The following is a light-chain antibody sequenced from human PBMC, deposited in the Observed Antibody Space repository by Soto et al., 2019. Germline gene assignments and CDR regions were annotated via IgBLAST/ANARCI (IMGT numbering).Light chain of an antibody. V-gene: IGKV1-27*01. Sequence: DIQMTQSPSSLSASEGDRVTITCRASQGISSYLAWYQQKPGKVPKLLIYGASTLHSGVPSRFSGSGSGTDFTLTINSLQPEDVATYYCQRYNSVPNTFGPGTKVDIK. J-gene: IGKJ3*01. CDR1: QGISSY. CDR3: QRYNSVPNT. CDR2: GAS.